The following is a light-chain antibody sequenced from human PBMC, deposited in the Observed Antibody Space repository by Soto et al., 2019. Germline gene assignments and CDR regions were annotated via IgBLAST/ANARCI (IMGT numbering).Light chain of an antibody. Sequence: EIVLTQSPGTLSLSPGERVALSCRTSQTVTFSYLAWYQQKPGQATRLLIYGASNRATGIPDRFSGSGSGTDFTLTISRLEPEDFAVYYCQQYGSSGTFGQGTKVDIK. V-gene: IGKV3-20*01. CDR2: GAS. CDR3: QQYGSSGT. J-gene: IGKJ1*01. CDR1: QTVTFSY.